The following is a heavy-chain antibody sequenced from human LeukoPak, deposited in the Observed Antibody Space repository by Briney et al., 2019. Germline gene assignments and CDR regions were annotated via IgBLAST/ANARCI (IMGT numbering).Heavy chain of an antibody. CDR3: ARAARPGIAAAGTDY. CDR2: INHSGST. Sequence: PSETLSLTCAVYGGSFSGYYWSWIRQPPGKGLEWIGEINHSGSTNYNPSLKSRVTISVDTSKNQFSLKLSSVTAADTAVYYCARAARPGIAAAGTDYWGQGTLVTVSS. D-gene: IGHD6-13*01. CDR1: GGSFSGYY. V-gene: IGHV4-34*01. J-gene: IGHJ4*02.